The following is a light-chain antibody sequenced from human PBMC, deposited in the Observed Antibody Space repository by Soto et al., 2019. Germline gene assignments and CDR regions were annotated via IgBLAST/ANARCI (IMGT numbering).Light chain of an antibody. Sequence: DIQMTQSPSSLSASVGDRVTITCRASQSISSYLNWYQQKPGKAPKLRIYAASSLQSGVPSRFRGSGSGTDFKITISSLQPEDFATYYCQQSYSNRWTFGQGTKVEIK. J-gene: IGKJ1*01. CDR3: QQSYSNRWT. CDR1: QSISSY. V-gene: IGKV1-39*01. CDR2: AAS.